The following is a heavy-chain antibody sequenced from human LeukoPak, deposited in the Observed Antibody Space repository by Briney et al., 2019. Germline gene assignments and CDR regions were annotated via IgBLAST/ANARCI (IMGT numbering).Heavy chain of an antibody. CDR2: INPSGGST. J-gene: IGHJ4*02. CDR3: ARFRGPSVGATSY. Sequence: VASVKVSCKASGYTFTSYYMHWVRQAPGQGLEWMGIINPSGGSTNYAQKLQGRVTVTTDTSTSTAYMELRSLRSDDTAVYYCARFRGPSVGATSYWGQGTLVTVSS. V-gene: IGHV1-46*01. CDR1: GYTFTSYY. D-gene: IGHD1-26*01.